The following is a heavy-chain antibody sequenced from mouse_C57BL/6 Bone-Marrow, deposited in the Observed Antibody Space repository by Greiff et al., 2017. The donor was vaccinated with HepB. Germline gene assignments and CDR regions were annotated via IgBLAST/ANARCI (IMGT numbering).Heavy chain of an antibody. CDR1: GFTFSSYA. CDR3: TRDCYGSSPYYAMDY. D-gene: IGHD1-1*01. Sequence: EVNVVESGEGLVKPGGSLKLSCAASGFTFSSYAMSWVRQTPEKRLEWVAYISSGGDYIYYADTVKGRFTISRDNARNTLYLQMSSLKSEDTAMYYCTRDCYGSSPYYAMDYWGQGTSVTVSS. CDR2: ISSGGDYI. V-gene: IGHV5-9-1*02. J-gene: IGHJ4*01.